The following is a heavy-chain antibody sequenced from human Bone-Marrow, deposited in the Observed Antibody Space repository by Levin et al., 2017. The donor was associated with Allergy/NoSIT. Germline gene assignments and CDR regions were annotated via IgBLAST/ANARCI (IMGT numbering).Heavy chain of an antibody. CDR1: GFTYNTYG. D-gene: IGHD3-22*01. CDR2: MNFRGDKT. CDR3: AKVFSPYYYDSSGHYYPGDNFYGLDV. Sequence: LSLTCAASGFTYNTYGMTWVRQAPGGGLEWVSGMNFRGDKTFYADSVEGRFFISRETSKNTLYLQMNSLRAEDTAVYYCAKVFSPYYYDSSGHYYPGDNFYGLDVWGQGTTVIVSS. J-gene: IGHJ6*02. V-gene: IGHV3-23*01.